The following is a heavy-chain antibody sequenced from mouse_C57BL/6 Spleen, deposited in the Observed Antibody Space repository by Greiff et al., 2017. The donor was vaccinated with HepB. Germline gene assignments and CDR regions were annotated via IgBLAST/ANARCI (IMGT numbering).Heavy chain of an antibody. D-gene: IGHD1-1*01. CDR1: GYTFTDHT. J-gene: IGHJ2*01. CDR2: IYPRDGST. V-gene: IGHV1-78*01. Sequence: VQLQQSDAELVKPGASVKISCKVSGYTFTDHTIHWMKQRPEQGLEWMGYIYPRDGSTKYNEKFKGKATLTADKSSSTAYMQLNSLTSEDSAVYFCASEVYGSSYGYFDYWGQGTTLTVSS. CDR3: ASEVYGSSYGYFDY.